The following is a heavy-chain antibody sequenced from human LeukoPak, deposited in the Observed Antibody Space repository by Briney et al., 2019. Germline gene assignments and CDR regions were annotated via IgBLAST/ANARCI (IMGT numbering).Heavy chain of an antibody. CDR2: ISSSSTYT. J-gene: IGHJ1*01. CDR3: ARSSEVVTAITAEYFQH. D-gene: IGHD2-21*02. V-gene: IGHV3-11*03. Sequence: GGSLRLSCAASGFTFSDYYMSWIRQAPGKGLEWVSYISSSSTYTNYADSVKGRFTISRDNAKNSLYLQMSSLRAEDTAVYYCARSSEVVTAITAEYFQHWGQGTLVTVSS. CDR1: GFTFSDYY.